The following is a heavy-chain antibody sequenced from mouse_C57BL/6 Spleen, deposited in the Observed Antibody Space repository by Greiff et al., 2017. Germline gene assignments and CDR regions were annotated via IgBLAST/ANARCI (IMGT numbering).Heavy chain of an antibody. V-gene: IGHV1-9*01. J-gene: IGHJ4*01. CDR3: AKVYYYGSSYDYAMDY. Sequence: VQLQQSGAELMKPGASVKLSCKATGYTFTGYWIEWVKQRPGHGLEWIGEILPGSGSTNYNEKFKGKTTFTADTSSNTAYMQLSSLTTEDSAIYYWAKVYYYGSSYDYAMDYWGQGTSVTVSS. CDR1: GYTFTGYW. D-gene: IGHD1-1*01. CDR2: ILPGSGST.